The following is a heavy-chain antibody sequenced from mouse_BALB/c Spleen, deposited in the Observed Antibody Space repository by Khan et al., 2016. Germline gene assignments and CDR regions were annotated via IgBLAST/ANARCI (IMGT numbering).Heavy chain of an antibody. D-gene: IGHD3-1*01. V-gene: IGHV9-3*02. CDR3: ARSGGNFDY. CDR1: GYTFTNYG. CDR2: INTNPGEP. J-gene: IGHJ2*01. Sequence: QIQLVQSGPELKKPGETVKISCKASGYTFTNYGMNWVKQAPGKGLKWMGWINTNPGEPTHAEGFKERFAFSLETSASTTYLQINNLKNEDTATDFCARSGGNFDYWGQGTTLTVSS.